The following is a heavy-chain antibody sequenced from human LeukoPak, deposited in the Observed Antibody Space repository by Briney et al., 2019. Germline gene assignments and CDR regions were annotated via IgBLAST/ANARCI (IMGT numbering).Heavy chain of an antibody. CDR2: IYYSGRT. J-gene: IGHJ4*02. CDR1: GGSVSSHY. Sequence: SETLSLICTVSGGSVSSHYWSWIRQPPGKGLEWIGYIYYSGRTNYNPSLKSRVTISVDTSKNQFSLKLSSVTAADTAVYYCAREVRPHYVILTGYEKNYFDYWGTGTLVTVSS. D-gene: IGHD3-9*01. CDR3: AREVRPHYVILTGYEKNYFDY. V-gene: IGHV4-59*02.